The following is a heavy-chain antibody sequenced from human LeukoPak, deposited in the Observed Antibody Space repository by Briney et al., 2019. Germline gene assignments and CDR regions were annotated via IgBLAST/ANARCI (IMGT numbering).Heavy chain of an antibody. Sequence: SETLSLTCTVSGGSISSGDYYWSWIRQPPGKGLEWIGYIYYSGSTYYNPSLKSRVTISVDTSKNQFSLKLSSVTAADTAVYYCATYAIAAAGTGAFDIWGQGTMVTVSS. CDR1: GGSISSGDYY. J-gene: IGHJ3*02. D-gene: IGHD6-13*01. V-gene: IGHV4-30-4*02. CDR2: IYYSGST. CDR3: ATYAIAAAGTGAFDI.